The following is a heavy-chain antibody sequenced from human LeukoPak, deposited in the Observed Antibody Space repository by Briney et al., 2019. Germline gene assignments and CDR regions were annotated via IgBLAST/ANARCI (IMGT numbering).Heavy chain of an antibody. V-gene: IGHV4-39*02. CDR1: GGSIRSSSYY. CDR3: ARDGGIVVVPPYNWFDP. D-gene: IGHD2-2*01. J-gene: IGHJ5*02. Sequence: SETLSLTCTVSGGSIRSSSYYWGWIRQPPGKGLEWIMGIYYYGRAYYNPSLKSRVTISVDTSKKQFSLKLRSVTAADTAVYYCARDGGIVVVPPYNWFDPWGQGTLVTVSS. CDR2: IYYYGRA.